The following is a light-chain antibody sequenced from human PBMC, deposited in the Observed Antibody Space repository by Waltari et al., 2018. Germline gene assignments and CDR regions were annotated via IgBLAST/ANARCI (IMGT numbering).Light chain of an antibody. V-gene: IGKV3-20*01. CDR1: QSGGRS. CDR2: DAS. Sequence: CRASQSGGRSLCWDQQKHGQAPRLLIYDASTRATGIPDRFSGGGSGTDFSLTISRLEPEDFAVYYCQMYVRLPVTFGQGTKVEI. CDR3: QMYVRLPVT. J-gene: IGKJ1*01.